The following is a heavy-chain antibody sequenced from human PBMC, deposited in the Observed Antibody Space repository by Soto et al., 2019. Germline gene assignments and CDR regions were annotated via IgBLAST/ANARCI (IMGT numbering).Heavy chain of an antibody. CDR3: ARAYYDFWSGYPVNYYYMDV. V-gene: IGHV1-18*01. CDR2: ISAYNGNT. D-gene: IGHD3-3*01. Sequence: QVQLVQSGAEVKKPGASVKVSCKASGYTFTSYGISWVRQAPGQGLEWMGWISAYNGNTNYAQKLQGRVNMTTDTSTSTAYMELRSLRSDDTAVYYCARAYYDFWSGYPVNYYYMDVWGKGTTVTVSS. J-gene: IGHJ6*03. CDR1: GYTFTSYG.